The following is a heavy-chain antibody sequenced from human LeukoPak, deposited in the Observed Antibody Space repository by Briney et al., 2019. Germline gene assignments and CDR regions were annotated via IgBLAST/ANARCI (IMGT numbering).Heavy chain of an antibody. CDR3: AKWLTQYHYYMDA. V-gene: IGHV3-7*01. CDR1: GFTFRNYC. J-gene: IGHJ6*03. Sequence: GGSLRLSCAASGFTFRNYCMSWVRQAPGKGLEWVANIKQDGSDKDYVDSVKGRFTISRDNAKNSLYLQMNSLTAGDTAVYYCAKWLTQYHYYMDAWGKGTTVTVSS. D-gene: IGHD6-19*01. CDR2: IKQDGSDK.